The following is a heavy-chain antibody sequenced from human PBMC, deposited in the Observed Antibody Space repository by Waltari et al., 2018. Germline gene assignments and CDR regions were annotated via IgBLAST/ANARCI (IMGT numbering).Heavy chain of an antibody. CDR3: ARDRRGYYDILTGYYMVSWFDP. CDR1: GFTFDDYG. V-gene: IGHV3-20*04. Sequence: EVQLVESGGGVVRPGGYLRLSCAASGFTFDDYGMCWVRPAPGKGLEWVSGINWNGGSTGYADSVKGRFTISRDNAKNSLYLQMNSLRAEDTALYYCARDRRGYYDILTGYYMVSWFDPWGQGTLVTVSS. J-gene: IGHJ5*02. CDR2: INWNGGST. D-gene: IGHD3-9*01.